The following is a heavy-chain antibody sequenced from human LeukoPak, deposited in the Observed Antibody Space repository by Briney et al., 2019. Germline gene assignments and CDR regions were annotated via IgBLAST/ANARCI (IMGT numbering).Heavy chain of an antibody. D-gene: IGHD4-11*01. CDR3: ARDRGDYSDYSDFFDA. CDR1: GFTFSSYG. V-gene: IGHV3-33*01. Sequence: PGGSLRLSCATSGFTFSSYGFHWVRQAPIKGLEWVAVIWYDGSKKYYADSVKGRFTISRDDSKNTVYLQMDSLRAEDTAMYYCARDRGDYSDYSDFFDAWGQGTLATFSS. CDR2: IWYDGSKK. J-gene: IGHJ4*02.